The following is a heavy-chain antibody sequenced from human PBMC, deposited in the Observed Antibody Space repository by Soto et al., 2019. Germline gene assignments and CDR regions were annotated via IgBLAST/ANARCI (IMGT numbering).Heavy chain of an antibody. Sequence: GGSLRLSCAASGFTFSDYYMSWIRQAPGKGLEWVSYISSSGSTIYYADSVKGRFTISRDNAKNSLYLQMNSLRAEDTAVYYCARAVHAATPNIAFDIWGQGTMVTVSS. CDR3: ARAVHAATPNIAFDI. D-gene: IGHD2-15*01. V-gene: IGHV3-11*01. CDR1: GFTFSDYY. CDR2: ISSSGSTI. J-gene: IGHJ3*02.